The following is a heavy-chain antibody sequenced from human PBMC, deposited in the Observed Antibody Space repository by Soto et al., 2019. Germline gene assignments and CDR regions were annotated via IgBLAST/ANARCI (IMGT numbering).Heavy chain of an antibody. V-gene: IGHV3-23*01. J-gene: IGHJ5*02. D-gene: IGHD6-13*01. CDR2: ISDNGDDT. Sequence: GESLRLSCAAYGLTFNSFAISWVLQAPGKGLEWVSAISDNGDDTYYADSVKGRFTISRDNSKNTLYLQMNNLRTEDTAVYFCASVDSSSRHRPANSDPPGKATAVTLS. CDR1: GLTFNSFA. CDR3: ASVDSSSRHRPANSDP.